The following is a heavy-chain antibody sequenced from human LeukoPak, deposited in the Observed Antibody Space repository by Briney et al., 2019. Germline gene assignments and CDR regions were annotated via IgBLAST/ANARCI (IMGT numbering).Heavy chain of an antibody. V-gene: IGHV4-34*01. CDR1: GGSFSGYY. J-gene: IGHJ5*02. D-gene: IGHD4-23*01. CDR3: ARDDYGGTSNWFDP. Sequence: PSETLSLTCAVYGGSFSGYYWSWIRQPPGKGLEWIGEINHSGSTNYNPSLKSRVTISVDTSKNQFSLKLSSVTAADTAVYYCARDDYGGTSNWFDPWGQGTLVTVSS. CDR2: INHSGST.